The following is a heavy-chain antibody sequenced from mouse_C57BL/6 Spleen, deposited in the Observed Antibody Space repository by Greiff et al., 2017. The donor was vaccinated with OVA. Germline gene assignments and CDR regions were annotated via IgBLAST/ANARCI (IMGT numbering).Heavy chain of an antibody. J-gene: IGHJ2*01. CDR1: GFTFSSYG. Sequence: EVQRVESGGDLVKPGGSLKLSCAASGFTFSSYGMSWVRQTPDKRLEWVATISSGGSYTYYPDSVKGRFTISRDNAKNTLYLQMSSLKSEDTAMYYCARGEITTVVAPYFDYWGQGTTLTVSS. CDR2: ISSGGSYT. D-gene: IGHD1-1*01. V-gene: IGHV5-6*01. CDR3: ARGEITTVVAPYFDY.